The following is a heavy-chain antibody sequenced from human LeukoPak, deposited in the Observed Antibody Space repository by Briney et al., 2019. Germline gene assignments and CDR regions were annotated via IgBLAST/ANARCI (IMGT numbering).Heavy chain of an antibody. Sequence: PSETLSLTCTVSGGSISRYYWSWIRQPPGKGLEWIGYIYYSGSTNYNPSLKSRVTISVDTSKNQFSLKLTSVTAADTAIYYCARARGSWYYFDYWGQGTLVTVSS. V-gene: IGHV4-59*01. CDR3: ARARGSWYYFDY. CDR2: IYYSGST. J-gene: IGHJ4*02. D-gene: IGHD6-13*01. CDR1: GGSISRYY.